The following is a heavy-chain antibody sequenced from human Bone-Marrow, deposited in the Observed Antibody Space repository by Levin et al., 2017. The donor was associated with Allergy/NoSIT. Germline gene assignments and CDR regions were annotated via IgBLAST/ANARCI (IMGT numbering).Heavy chain of an antibody. Sequence: GGSLRLSCAASGFTFSYAWMNWVRQAPGKGLEWVGRIKQKVVGETTDYAAPVKGRSTISRDDSKNMLFLQMNSLTTEKTALYYCTTGYSLSPHDHDWGQGTLVTVSS. D-gene: IGHD3-16*01. CDR3: TTGYSLSPHDHD. CDR1: GFTFSYAW. V-gene: IGHV3-15*01. CDR2: IKQKVVGETT. J-gene: IGHJ4*02.